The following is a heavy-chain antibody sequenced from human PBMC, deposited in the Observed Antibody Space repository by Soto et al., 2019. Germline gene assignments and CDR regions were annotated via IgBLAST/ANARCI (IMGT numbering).Heavy chain of an antibody. J-gene: IGHJ6*02. CDR1: GGTFSSYA. CDR3: GAYSGGSLYYYYGMDV. V-gene: IGHV1-69*12. D-gene: IGHD2-15*01. CDR2: IIPIFGTA. Sequence: QVQLVQSGAEVKKPGSSVKVSCKASGGTFSSYAISWVRQAPGQGLEWMGGIIPIFGTANYAQKFQGRVTITADESTSTADMELSSLRSEDTAVYYCGAYSGGSLYYYYGMDVWGQGTTVTVSS.